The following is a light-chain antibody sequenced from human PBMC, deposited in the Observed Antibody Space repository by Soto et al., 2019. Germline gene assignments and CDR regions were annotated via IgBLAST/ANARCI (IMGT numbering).Light chain of an antibody. CDR2: GAS. CDR3: QLSYSTMRT. J-gene: IGKJ1*01. V-gene: IGKV1-39*01. CDR1: QSISSY. Sequence: DIQMTQSPSSLSASVGDRVTITCRASQSISSYLNWYQQKPGKAPKLLICGASSLQSGVPSIFSGSRSATEFTLTISSLQPEDFASYYFQLSYSTMRTFGQGTKVVIK.